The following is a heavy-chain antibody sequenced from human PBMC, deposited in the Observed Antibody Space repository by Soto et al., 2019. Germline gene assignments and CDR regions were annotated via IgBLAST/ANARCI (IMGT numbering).Heavy chain of an antibody. Sequence: SETLSLTCAVSGYSISSSNWWGWIRQPPGKGLEWIGYIYYSGTTYYNPSLKSRVTMSVDTSKNQFSLKLTSLTAVDTAVYYCARREIQGPIDYWGQGTLVT. CDR1: GYSISSSNW. V-gene: IGHV4-28*01. CDR3: ARREIQGPIDY. J-gene: IGHJ4*02. CDR2: IYYSGTT. D-gene: IGHD1-26*01.